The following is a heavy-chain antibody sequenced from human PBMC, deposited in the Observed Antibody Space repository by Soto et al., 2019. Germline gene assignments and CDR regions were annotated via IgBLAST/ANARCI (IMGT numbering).Heavy chain of an antibody. J-gene: IGHJ5*02. D-gene: IGHD3-3*01. CDR2: INPSGGST. CDR1: GYTFASYY. V-gene: IGHV1-46*01. Sequence: ASVKVSCKASGYTFASYYRHWVRQAPGQGLEWMGIINPSGGSTNYAQKFQGRVTMTRDTSTSTVYMELSSLRSEDTAVYYCARGFYDFGVPWGQGTLVTVSS. CDR3: ARGFYDFGVP.